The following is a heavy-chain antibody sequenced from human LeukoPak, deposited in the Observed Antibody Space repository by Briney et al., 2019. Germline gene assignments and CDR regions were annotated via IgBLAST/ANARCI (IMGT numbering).Heavy chain of an antibody. D-gene: IGHD6-19*01. Sequence: GGSLRLSCAASGFRFSSYAMSWVRQAPGKGLEWVSAISGSGVSTYYADSVKGRFTVSRDNSKNSLYLQMNSLRAEDTAVYYCARVAGTRGDYWGQGTLVTVSS. CDR3: ARVAGTRGDY. CDR1: GFRFSSYA. J-gene: IGHJ4*02. CDR2: ISGSGVST. V-gene: IGHV3-23*01.